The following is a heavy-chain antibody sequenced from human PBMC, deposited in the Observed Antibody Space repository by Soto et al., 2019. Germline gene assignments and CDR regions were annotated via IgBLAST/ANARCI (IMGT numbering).Heavy chain of an antibody. J-gene: IGHJ4*02. D-gene: IGHD4-17*01. Sequence: PSETLSLTCTVSRGSITGYVWSWIRQPPGKGLEWIGSIYYSGGAKYNPSLKSRLTISVDTSKSQFSLTLSSVTAADTAVYYCARAGDYDPGDYWGQGTPVTVSS. V-gene: IGHV4-59*01. CDR3: ARAGDYDPGDY. CDR2: IYYSGGA. CDR1: RGSITGYV.